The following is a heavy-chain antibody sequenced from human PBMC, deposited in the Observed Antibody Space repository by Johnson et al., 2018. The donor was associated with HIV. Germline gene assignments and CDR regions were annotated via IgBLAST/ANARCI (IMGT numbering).Heavy chain of an antibody. CDR2: PPGGDGGT. V-gene: IGHV3-23*04. D-gene: IGHD6-13*01. CDR1: GFKYA. J-gene: IGHJ3*02. Sequence: VQLVESGGGLVQPGGSLRVSCAASGFKYAASGLAFSNYAVKWVSQPPGGDGGTAFADSDRGWYIISTDNSKNTLYLQMNSLRAEYTALYYCANDIGGSAAAQGAFDIWGQGTMVTVSS. CDR3: ANDIGGSAAAQGAFDI.